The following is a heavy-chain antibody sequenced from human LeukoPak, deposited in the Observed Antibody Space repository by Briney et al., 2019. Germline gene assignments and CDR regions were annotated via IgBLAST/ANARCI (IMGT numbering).Heavy chain of an antibody. D-gene: IGHD3-22*01. Sequence: GGSLRLSCAASGFSFTIYAMSWVRQAPGQGLEWVASISQNSGIYYADSVKGRFTISRDNSKNTLYLQMNSLRAEDTAVYYCAKDPTYYYDSTGGLLYWGQGTLVTVSS. J-gene: IGHJ4*02. CDR1: GFSFTIYA. CDR3: AKDPTYYYDSTGGLLY. V-gene: IGHV3-23*01. CDR2: ISQNSGI.